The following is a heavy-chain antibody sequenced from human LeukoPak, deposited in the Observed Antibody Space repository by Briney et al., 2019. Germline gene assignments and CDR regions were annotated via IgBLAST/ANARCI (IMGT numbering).Heavy chain of an antibody. CDR1: GGTFSSYA. V-gene: IGHV1-69*04. D-gene: IGHD6-13*01. CDR3: ARVDSSSWYSDY. J-gene: IGHJ4*02. Sequence: SVKVSCKASGGTFSSYAISWVRQAPGQGLEWMRRIIPILGIANYAQKFQGRVTITADKSTSTAYMELSSLRSEDTAVYYCARVDSSSWYSDYWGQGTLVTVSS. CDR2: IIPILGIA.